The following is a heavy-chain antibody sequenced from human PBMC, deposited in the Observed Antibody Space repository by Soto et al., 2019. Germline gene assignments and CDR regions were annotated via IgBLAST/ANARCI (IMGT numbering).Heavy chain of an antibody. CDR1: GFTFSSYA. V-gene: IGHV3-30-3*01. J-gene: IGHJ6*02. D-gene: IGHD6-13*01. Sequence: QVQLVESGGGVVQPGRSLRLSCAASGFTFSSYAMHWVRQAPGKGLEWVAVISYDGSNKYYADSVKGRFTISRDNSKNTLDMQMNSLRAEDTAVYYCARDLHNSSWPTFFYYYGMDVWGQGATETVSS. CDR3: ARDLHNSSWPTFFYYYGMDV. CDR2: ISYDGSNK.